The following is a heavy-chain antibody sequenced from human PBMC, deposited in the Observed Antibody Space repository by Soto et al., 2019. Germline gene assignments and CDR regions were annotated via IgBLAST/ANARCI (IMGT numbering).Heavy chain of an antibody. J-gene: IGHJ3*02. V-gene: IGHV1-18*01. Sequence: GASVKVSCKASGYTFTSYGISWVRQAPGQGLEWMGWISAYNGNTNYAQKLQGRVTMTTDTSTSTAYMELRSLRSDDTAVYYCAREMADILTGRLNDAFDIWGQGTMVTVSS. CDR2: ISAYNGNT. CDR1: GYTFTSYG. D-gene: IGHD3-9*01. CDR3: AREMADILTGRLNDAFDI.